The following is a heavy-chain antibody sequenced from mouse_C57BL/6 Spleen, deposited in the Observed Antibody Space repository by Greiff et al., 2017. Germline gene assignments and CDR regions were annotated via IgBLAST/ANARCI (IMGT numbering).Heavy chain of an antibody. V-gene: IGHV10-1*01. Sequence: EVQGVESGGGLVQPKGSLKLSCAASGFSFNTYAMNWVRQAPGKGLEWVARIRSKSNNYATYYADSVKDRFTISRDDSESMLYLQMNNLKTEDTAMYYCVSLYDYGGFADWGQGTLVTVSA. CDR3: VSLYDYGGFAD. J-gene: IGHJ3*01. CDR1: GFSFNTYA. CDR2: IRSKSNNYAT. D-gene: IGHD2-4*01.